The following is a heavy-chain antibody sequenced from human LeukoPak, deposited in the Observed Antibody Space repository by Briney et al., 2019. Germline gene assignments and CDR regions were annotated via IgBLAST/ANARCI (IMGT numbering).Heavy chain of an antibody. CDR3: AKGSRYSSSWKPYYFDY. CDR2: ISSSSSYI. CDR1: GFTFSSYS. D-gene: IGHD6-13*01. V-gene: IGHV3-21*04. Sequence: GGSLRLSCAASGFTFSSYSMNWVRQAPGKGLEWVSSISSSSSYIYYADSVKGRFTISRDNAKNSLYLQMNSLRAEDTAVYYCAKGSRYSSSWKPYYFDYWGQGTLVTVSS. J-gene: IGHJ4*02.